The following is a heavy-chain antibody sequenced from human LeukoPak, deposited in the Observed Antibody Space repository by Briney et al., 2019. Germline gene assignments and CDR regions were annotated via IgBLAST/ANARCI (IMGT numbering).Heavy chain of an antibody. Sequence: PGGSLRLSCAASGFTFSSYSMNWVRQAPGKGLEWVSSISSSSSYIYYADSVKGRFTISRDNAKNSLYLQMNSLRAEDTAVYYGARGGGNWGEGYFDYWGQGTLVTVSS. CDR1: GFTFSSYS. CDR2: ISSSSSYI. D-gene: IGHD7-27*01. CDR3: ARGGGNWGEGYFDY. J-gene: IGHJ4*02. V-gene: IGHV3-21*04.